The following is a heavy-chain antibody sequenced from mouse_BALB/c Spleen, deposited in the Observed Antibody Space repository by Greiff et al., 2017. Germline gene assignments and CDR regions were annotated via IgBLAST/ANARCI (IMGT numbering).Heavy chain of an antibody. J-gene: IGHJ4*01. V-gene: IGHV1S132*01. CDR2: IFPGTGTT. Sequence: QVQLQQSGAELVKPGASVKLSCKTSGYTFTSYWIQWVKQRPGQGLGWIGEIFPGTGTTYYNEKFKGKATLTIDTSSSTAYMQLSSLTSEDSAVYFCARSYGNYYAMDYWGQGTSVTVSS. CDR1: GYTFTSYW. CDR3: ARSYGNYYAMDY. D-gene: IGHD2-10*02.